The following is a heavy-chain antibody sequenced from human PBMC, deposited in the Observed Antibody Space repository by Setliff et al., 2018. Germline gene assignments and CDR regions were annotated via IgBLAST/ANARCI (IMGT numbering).Heavy chain of an antibody. Sequence: SGPTLVNPTQTLTLTCDSSGFSLTTSGVCLTWLRQPPGKALEWLALIYWDDDKRYSPSLKSRLTITKDTSKNQVVLTMTNMDPVDTATYYCAHRRGDYYDSSGYYYDYWGQGTLVTVSS. CDR1: GFSLTTSGVC. V-gene: IGHV2-5*02. CDR2: IYWDDDK. D-gene: IGHD3-22*01. CDR3: AHRRGDYYDSSGYYYDY. J-gene: IGHJ4*02.